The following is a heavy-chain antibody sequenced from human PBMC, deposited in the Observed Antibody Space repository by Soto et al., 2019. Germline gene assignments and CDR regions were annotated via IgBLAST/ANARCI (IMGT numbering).Heavy chain of an antibody. CDR3: AGGIWGATTAVFSLAS. CDR1: GYIFTNYA. D-gene: IGHD2-15*01. CDR2: INAGNGKT. Sequence: ASVKVSCKASGYIFTNYAIHWVRQAPGQRLEWMGWINAGNGKTKYSQNFQGRVTITRDTSASIAYMEVNGLRSEDTAVYYWAGGIWGATTAVFSLASGGQETLVT. V-gene: IGHV1-3*01. J-gene: IGHJ5*01.